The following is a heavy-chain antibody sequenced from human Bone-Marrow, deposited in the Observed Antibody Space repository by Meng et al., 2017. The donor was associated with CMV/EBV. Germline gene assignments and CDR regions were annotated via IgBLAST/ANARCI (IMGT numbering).Heavy chain of an antibody. CDR3: ARGYDYDFWRGYLPPGGGDYYYYYGMDV. V-gene: IGHV1-69*02. CDR2: IIPILGIA. J-gene: IGHJ6*02. D-gene: IGHD3-3*01. CDR1: GGTFSSYT. Sequence: KVSCNASGGTFSSYTISWVRQAPGQGLEWMGRIIPILGIANYAQKFQGRVTITADKSTSTDYMELSSLRSEDTAVYYCARGYDYDFWRGYLPPGGGDYYYYYGMDVWGQGNTVTVYS.